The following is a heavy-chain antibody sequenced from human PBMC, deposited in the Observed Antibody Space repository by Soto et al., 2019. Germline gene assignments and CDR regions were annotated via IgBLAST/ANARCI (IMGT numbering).Heavy chain of an antibody. Sequence: QITLKESGPTLLKPTQTLTLTCTFSGFSLSTSGVGVVWIRQPPGKALQWLALIYWDDDERFSPSLRNSLTITKDTSKNQVVLTMTNMDPVDTATYYCAHQTYYYGSGTIDVWGQGTTVTVSS. CDR2: IYWDDDE. CDR3: AHQTYYYGSGTIDV. CDR1: GFSLSTSGVG. J-gene: IGHJ6*02. V-gene: IGHV2-5*02. D-gene: IGHD3-10*01.